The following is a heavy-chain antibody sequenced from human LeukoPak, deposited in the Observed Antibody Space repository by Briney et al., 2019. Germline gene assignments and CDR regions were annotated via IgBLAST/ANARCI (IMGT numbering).Heavy chain of an antibody. CDR2: ISAYNGNT. CDR1: GYTFTSYG. CDR3: ARDFKFLTLVVPAVEGYYYMDV. J-gene: IGHJ6*03. D-gene: IGHD2-2*01. Sequence: GASVKVSCKASGYTFTSYGISWVRQAPGQGLEWMGWISAYNGNTNYAQKLQGRVTMTTDTSTSTAYMELRSLRSDDTAVYYCARDFKFLTLVVPAVEGYYYMDVWGKGTTVTVSS. V-gene: IGHV1-18*01.